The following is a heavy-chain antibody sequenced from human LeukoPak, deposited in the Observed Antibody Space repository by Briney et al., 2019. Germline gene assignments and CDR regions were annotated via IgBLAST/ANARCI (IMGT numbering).Heavy chain of an antibody. D-gene: IGHD3-22*01. CDR2: ISIYNGKI. Sequence: ASVKVSCKASGYTFTSYGISWVRQAPGQGLEWMGWISIYNGKINYAQKFQGRVTMTTDTSTSTAYMELRSLRSDDTAVYYCARWDYYDSRTFDIWGHGTMVTVS. J-gene: IGHJ3*02. CDR1: GYTFTSYG. V-gene: IGHV1-18*01. CDR3: ARWDYYDSRTFDI.